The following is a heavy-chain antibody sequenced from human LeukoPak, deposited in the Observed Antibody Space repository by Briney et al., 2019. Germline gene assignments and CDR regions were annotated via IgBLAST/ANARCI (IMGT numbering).Heavy chain of an antibody. V-gene: IGHV3-23*01. CDR3: AKASPLPIVVVPAFDY. CDR1: GFTFSSYA. D-gene: IGHD2-2*01. J-gene: IGHJ4*02. Sequence: GGTLRLSCAASGFTFSSYAMSWVRQAPGKGLEWVSAISGSGGSTYYADSVKGRFTISRDNSKNTLYLQMNSLRAEDTAVYYCAKASPLPIVVVPAFDYWGQGTLVTVSS. CDR2: ISGSGGST.